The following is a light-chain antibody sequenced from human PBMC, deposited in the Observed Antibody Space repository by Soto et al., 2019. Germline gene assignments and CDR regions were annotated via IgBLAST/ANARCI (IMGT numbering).Light chain of an antibody. CDR1: QTVAKNY. V-gene: IGKV3-20*01. CDR2: DAS. J-gene: IGKJ4*01. CDR3: QQYASAPLT. Sequence: EIVLTQSPATLSLSPGERATLSCRASQTVAKNYLAWYQQQPGQAPRLLIYDASTRATGIPDRFTGSGSATDFTLTINRLEPEDFAVYYCQQYASAPLTFGGGTKVEIK.